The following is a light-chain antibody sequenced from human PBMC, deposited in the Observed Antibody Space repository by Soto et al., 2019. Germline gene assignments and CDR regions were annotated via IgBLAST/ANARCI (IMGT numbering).Light chain of an antibody. V-gene: IGKV1-33*01. CDR3: QQYDNLSST. Sequence: DIQMTQSPSSLSASVGDRVTITCQASQDISNYLNWYQQKPGKAPKLLLYDATNLETGVPSRFSGSGSGTDFTFTISSLQPEDIATYYCQQYDNLSSTFGPGTKVDIK. CDR2: DAT. J-gene: IGKJ3*01. CDR1: QDISNY.